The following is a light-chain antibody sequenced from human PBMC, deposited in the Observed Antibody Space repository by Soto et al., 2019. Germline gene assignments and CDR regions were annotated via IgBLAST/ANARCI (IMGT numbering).Light chain of an antibody. Sequence: EIGLTQSPGTLSLSPGERATLSCRASQSVSSSYLAWYQQKPGQAPRLLIYGASSRATGIPDRFSGSGSGTDFTLTISRLEPEDFAVYYCQQYGSSPTFGHGTKVDIK. CDR2: GAS. V-gene: IGKV3-20*01. CDR3: QQYGSSPT. J-gene: IGKJ1*01. CDR1: QSVSSSY.